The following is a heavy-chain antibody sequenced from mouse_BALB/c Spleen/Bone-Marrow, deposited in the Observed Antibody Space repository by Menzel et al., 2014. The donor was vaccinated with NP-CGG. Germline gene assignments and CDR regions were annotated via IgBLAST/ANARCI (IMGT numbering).Heavy chain of an antibody. CDR3: ARVYYGNLDH. CDR2: VSPGDGDT. D-gene: IGHD2-1*01. Sequence: VQLQQSGAELVRPGSSVKISCKASGYAFSTYWMNWVKQRPGQGLEWIGQVSPGDGDTNYNGKFRGKATLTADKSSSTDYIQLSSLTSEDSAVYFCARVYYGNLDHWGQGTTLTVSS. CDR1: GYAFSTYW. J-gene: IGHJ2*01. V-gene: IGHV1-80*01.